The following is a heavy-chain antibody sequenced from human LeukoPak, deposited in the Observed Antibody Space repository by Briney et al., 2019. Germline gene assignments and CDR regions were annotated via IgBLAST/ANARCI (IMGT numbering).Heavy chain of an antibody. CDR1: GYSFTSYW. CDR2: IYPGDSDT. D-gene: IGHD2-21*02. Sequence: GESLKISCKGSGYSFTSYWIGWVRQMPGKGLEWRGIIYPGDSDTRYSPSFQGQVTISADKSISTAYLQWSSLKASDTAMYYCARRVYCGGDCYTSYGMDVWGQGTTVTVSS. V-gene: IGHV5-51*01. CDR3: ARRVYCGGDCYTSYGMDV. J-gene: IGHJ6*02.